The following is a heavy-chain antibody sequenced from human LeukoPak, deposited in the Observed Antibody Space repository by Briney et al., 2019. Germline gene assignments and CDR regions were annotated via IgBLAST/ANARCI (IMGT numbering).Heavy chain of an antibody. J-gene: IGHJ3*02. D-gene: IGHD5/OR15-5a*01. CDR2: ISGSGGSP. V-gene: IGHV3-23*01. CDR3: AKGGSVTAPDDAFDI. CDR1: GFTFSTYA. Sequence: GGSLRLSCAASGFTFSTYAMSWVRQAPGKGLEWVSVISGSGGSPYYADSVKGRFTISRDNPKNTLYLQMNSLRAEDMGVYYCAKGGSVTAPDDAFDIWGQGTMVTVSS.